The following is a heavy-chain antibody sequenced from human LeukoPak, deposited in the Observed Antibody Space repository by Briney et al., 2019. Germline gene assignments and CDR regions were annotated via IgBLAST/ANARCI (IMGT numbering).Heavy chain of an antibody. CDR2: IYYSGST. J-gene: IGHJ4*02. D-gene: IGHD6-19*01. Sequence: SETLSLTCTVSGGSISSYYWSWIRQPPGKGLEWIGYIYYSGSTNYNPSLKSRVTISVDTSKNQFSLKLSSVTAADTAVYYCARDGGSSGLDYWGQGTLVTVSS. CDR3: ARDGGSSGLDY. V-gene: IGHV4-59*01. CDR1: GGSISSYY.